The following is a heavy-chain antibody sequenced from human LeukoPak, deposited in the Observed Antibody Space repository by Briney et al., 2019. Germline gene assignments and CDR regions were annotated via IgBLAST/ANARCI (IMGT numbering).Heavy chain of an antibody. CDR2: IIPIFGTA. J-gene: IGHJ3*02. V-gene: IGHV1-69*05. Sequence: ASVKVSCKASGGTFSSYAISWVRQAPGQGLEWMGGIIPIFGTANYAQKFQGRVTMTRDTSTSTVYMELSSLRSEDTAVYYCASERQTPYGDYGGPDAFDIWGQGTMVTVSS. CDR3: ASERQTPYGDYGGPDAFDI. CDR1: GGTFSSYA. D-gene: IGHD4-17*01.